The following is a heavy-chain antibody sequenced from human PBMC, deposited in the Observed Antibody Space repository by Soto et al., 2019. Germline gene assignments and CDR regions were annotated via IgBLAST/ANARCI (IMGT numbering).Heavy chain of an antibody. J-gene: IGHJ5*02. D-gene: IGHD3-10*01. CDR3: ARVRRGYYYGSGSYAPFDP. CDR2: INAGNGNT. V-gene: IGHV1-3*01. Sequence: GASVKVSCKASGYTFTSYAMHWARQAPGQRLEWMGWINAGNGNTKYSQKFQGRVTITRDTSASTAYMELSSLRSEDTAVYYCARVRRGYYYGSGSYAPFDPWGQGTLVTVSS. CDR1: GYTFTSYA.